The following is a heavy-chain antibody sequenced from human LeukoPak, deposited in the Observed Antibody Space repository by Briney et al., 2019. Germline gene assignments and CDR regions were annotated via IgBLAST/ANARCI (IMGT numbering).Heavy chain of an antibody. J-gene: IGHJ3*02. CDR3: ARPYYYDSSGYDGSYAFDI. CDR2: INPNSGGT. D-gene: IGHD3-22*01. CDR1: GYTFTGYY. V-gene: IGHV1-2*02. Sequence: GASVKVSCKASGYTFTGYYMHWVRQAPGQGLEWMGWINPNSGGTNYAQKFQGRVTMTRDTSISTAYMELSRLRSDDTAVYYCARPYYYDSSGYDGSYAFDIWGQGTMVTVSS.